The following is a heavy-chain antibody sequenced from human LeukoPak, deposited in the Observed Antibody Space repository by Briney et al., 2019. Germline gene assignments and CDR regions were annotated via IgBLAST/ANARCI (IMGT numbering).Heavy chain of an antibody. J-gene: IGHJ4*02. V-gene: IGHV1-69*05. Sequence: GASVKVSCKASGGTFSSYAISWVRQAPGQGLEWMGGIIPIFGTANYAQKFQGRVTITTDESTSTAYMELSSLRSEDTAVYYCARGDSIVVVPAAFDYWGQGTLVTVSS. CDR2: IIPIFGTA. D-gene: IGHD2-2*01. CDR1: GGTFSSYA. CDR3: ARGDSIVVVPAAFDY.